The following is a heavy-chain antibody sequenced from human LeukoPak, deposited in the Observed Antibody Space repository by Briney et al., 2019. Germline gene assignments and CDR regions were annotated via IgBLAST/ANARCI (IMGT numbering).Heavy chain of an antibody. CDR2: IHYSGST. J-gene: IGHJ4*02. V-gene: IGHV4-39*01. CDR3: ARLGFGDSRVDY. CDR1: GGSISSSSHY. D-gene: IGHD4-17*01. Sequence: SETLSLTCSVSGGSISSSSHYWGWIRQPPGRGLEWIGSIHYSGSTYYNPSLKSRVTIFVDTSKNQFSLKLSSVTAADTAVYYRARLGFGDSRVDYWGQGTLVTVSS.